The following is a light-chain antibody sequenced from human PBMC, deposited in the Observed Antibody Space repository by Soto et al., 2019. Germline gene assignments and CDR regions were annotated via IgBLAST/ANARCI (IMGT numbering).Light chain of an antibody. CDR2: AAS. V-gene: IGKV1-8*01. CDR1: QGISSY. Sequence: AIRMTQSPSSLSASTGDRVTLTCRASQGISSYLAWYQQKPGKAPKLLIYAASTLQSGVPSRFSGSGSGTDFTLTISSLQSEDFATYYCQQYYSYLWTFGQGTKVEIK. J-gene: IGKJ1*01. CDR3: QQYYSYLWT.